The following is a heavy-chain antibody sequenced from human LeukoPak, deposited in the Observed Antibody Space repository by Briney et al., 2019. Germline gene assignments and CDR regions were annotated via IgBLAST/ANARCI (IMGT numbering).Heavy chain of an antibody. J-gene: IGHJ6*04. V-gene: IGHV3-74*01. CDR2: ITRDGSSK. CDR3: ARDPGYGSWSPFWGGMDV. CDR1: GFTFSSSW. D-gene: IGHD3-16*01. Sequence: GGSLRLSCAASGFTFSSSWMHWVRPAPGKGLVWVSRITRDGSSKTYADSGKGRFTTSRDNAKNRLYLQMDSLRDDDTAVYYCARDPGYGSWSPFWGGMDVWGNGTTVIVSS.